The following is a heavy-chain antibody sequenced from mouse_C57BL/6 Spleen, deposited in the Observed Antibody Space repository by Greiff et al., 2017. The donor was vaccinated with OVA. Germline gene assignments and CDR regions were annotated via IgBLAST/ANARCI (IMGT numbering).Heavy chain of an antibody. J-gene: IGHJ2*01. Sequence: VQLMESGPELVKPGASVKISCKASGYTFSSSWMNWVKQRPGKGLEWIGRIHPGDGDTNYNGKFKGKATLTEDKSSSTAYMQLSSLTSEDSAVYFCAREGGVFDYWGQGTTLTVSS. CDR1: GYTFSSSW. CDR3: AREGGVFDY. CDR2: IHPGDGDT. V-gene: IGHV1-82*01.